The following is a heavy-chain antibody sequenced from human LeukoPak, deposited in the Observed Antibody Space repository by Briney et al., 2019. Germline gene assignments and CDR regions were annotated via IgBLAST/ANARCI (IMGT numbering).Heavy chain of an antibody. J-gene: IGHJ4*02. CDR2: ISGSSSST. Sequence: GGPLRLSCAASGFTFDDYAMHWVRQAPGKGLEGVSAISGSSSSTYYADSVKGRFTISRDNSKNTLYLQMNSMRAEDTAVYYCAKDPPIVGASRKFDYWGQGTLVTVSS. V-gene: IGHV3-23*01. CDR1: GFTFDDYA. D-gene: IGHD1-26*01. CDR3: AKDPPIVGASRKFDY.